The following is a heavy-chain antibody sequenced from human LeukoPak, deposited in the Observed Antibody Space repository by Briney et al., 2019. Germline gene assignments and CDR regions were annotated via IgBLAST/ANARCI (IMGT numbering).Heavy chain of an antibody. D-gene: IGHD3-22*01. CDR3: ARALFSYDSSGYYPLHFDY. CDR1: GFAVSSNY. J-gene: IGHJ4*02. CDR2: IYSGGST. Sequence: GGSLRLSCAASGFAVSSNYMSWVRQAPGKGLEWVSVIYSGGSTYYADSVKGRFTISRDNSKNTLYLQMNSLRAEDTAVYYCARALFSYDSSGYYPLHFDYWGQGTLVTVSS. V-gene: IGHV3-53*01.